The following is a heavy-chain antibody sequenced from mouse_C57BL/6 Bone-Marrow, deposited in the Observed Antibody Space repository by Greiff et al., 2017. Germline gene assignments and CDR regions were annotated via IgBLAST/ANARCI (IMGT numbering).Heavy chain of an antibody. V-gene: IGHV1-82*01. D-gene: IGHD1-1*01. CDR1: GYAFSSSW. CDR2: IYPGDGDT. J-gene: IGHJ3*01. Sequence: QVQLQQSGPELVKPGASVKISCKASGYAFSSSWMNWVKQRPGKGLEWIGRIYPGDGDTNYNGKFKGKATLTADKSSSTAYMQLSSLTSEDSAVYFCARYYGSSYVGFAYWGQGTLVTVSA. CDR3: ARYYGSSYVGFAY.